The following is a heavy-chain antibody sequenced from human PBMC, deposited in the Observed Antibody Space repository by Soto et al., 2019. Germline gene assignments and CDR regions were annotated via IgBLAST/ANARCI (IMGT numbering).Heavy chain of an antibody. CDR1: GLTFSSYG. V-gene: IGHV3-33*01. D-gene: IGHD3-16*02. Sequence: QVQLVESGGGVVQPGRSLRLSCAASGLTFSSYGMHWVRQAPGKGLEWVAVIWYDGSNKYYADSVKGRFTISRDNSKNTLYLQMNSLRAEDTDVYYCARARYQDFDYWGQGTLVTVSS. CDR3: ARARYQDFDY. CDR2: IWYDGSNK. J-gene: IGHJ4*02.